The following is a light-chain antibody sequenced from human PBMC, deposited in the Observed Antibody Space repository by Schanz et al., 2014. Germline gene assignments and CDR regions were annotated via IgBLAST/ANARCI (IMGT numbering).Light chain of an antibody. CDR3: QQYNSYLWT. CDR2: DAS. CDR1: QSLSTW. V-gene: IGKV1-5*01. Sequence: DIQMTQSPSTLSASVGDRVTITCRATQSLSTWLAWYQQKPGKAPELLIYDASSLDTGVPSRFIGTGSGTEFTLTISSLQPDDFATYYCQQYNSYLWTFGQGTKVEIK. J-gene: IGKJ1*01.